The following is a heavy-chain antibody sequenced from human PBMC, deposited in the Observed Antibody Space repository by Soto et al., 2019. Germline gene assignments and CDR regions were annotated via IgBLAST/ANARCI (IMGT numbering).Heavy chain of an antibody. CDR1: GGSFSGYY. J-gene: IGHJ4*02. CDR3: ARDSGYSYRTTFDY. CDR2: INHSGST. Sequence: PSETLSLTCAVYGGSFSGYYWSWIRQPPGKGLEWIGEINHSGSTNYNPSLKSRVTISVDTSKNQFSLKPSSVTAADTAVYYCARDSGYSYRTTFDYWGQGTLVTVSS. D-gene: IGHD5-18*01. V-gene: IGHV4-34*01.